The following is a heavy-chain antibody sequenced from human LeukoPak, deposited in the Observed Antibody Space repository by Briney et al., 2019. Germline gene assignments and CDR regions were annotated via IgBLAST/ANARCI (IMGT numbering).Heavy chain of an antibody. CDR2: INWDGSST. CDR1: GFTFDDYG. CDR3: VANTGSGRLGYKFEY. Sequence: RSGGSLRLSCAPSGFTFDDYGMSWVRRAPGKGLEWVSGINWDGSSTGYADSAKGRFIISRDNAKKSLYLEMNSLRAEDTAFYYCVANTGSGRLGYKFEYWGQGALVTVSS. D-gene: IGHD6-19*01. V-gene: IGHV3-20*04. J-gene: IGHJ4*02.